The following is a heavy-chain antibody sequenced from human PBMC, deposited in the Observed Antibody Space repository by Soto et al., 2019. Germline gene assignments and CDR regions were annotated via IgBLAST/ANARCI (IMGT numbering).Heavy chain of an antibody. CDR3: ARQSRPASDNWFDP. J-gene: IGHJ5*02. CDR1: GGSISSYY. Sequence: PSETLSLTCTVSGGSISSYYWSWIRQPPGKGLEWIGYIYYSGSTNYNPSLKSRVTISVDTSKNQFSLKLSSVTAADTAVYYCARQSRPASDNWFDPWGQGTLVTVSS. CDR2: IYYSGST. V-gene: IGHV4-59*08. D-gene: IGHD2-2*01.